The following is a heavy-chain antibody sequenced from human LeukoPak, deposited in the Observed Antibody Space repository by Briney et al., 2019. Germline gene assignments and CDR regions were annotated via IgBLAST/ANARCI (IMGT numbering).Heavy chain of an antibody. CDR3: ARDKEYSSSSPYYYGMDV. J-gene: IGHJ6*02. V-gene: IGHV3-11*01. Sequence: GGSLRLSCAASGFTFRDYYMSWIRQAPGKGLEGGAYISSSGSTIYYADSVKGRFTISRDNAKHSLYLQMNSLRAEDTAVYYCARDKEYSSSSPYYYGMDVWGQGATVTVSS. CDR1: GFTFRDYY. D-gene: IGHD6-6*01. CDR2: ISSSGSTI.